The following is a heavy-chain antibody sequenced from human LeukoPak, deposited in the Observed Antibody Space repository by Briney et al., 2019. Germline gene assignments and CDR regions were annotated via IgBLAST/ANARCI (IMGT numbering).Heavy chain of an antibody. J-gene: IGHJ4*02. CDR2: IYYSGST. CDR1: GGSISSYY. V-gene: IGHV4-59*12. CDR3: AGPDSDY. Sequence: SETLSLTCTVSGGSISSYYWSWIRQPPGKGLEWIGYIYYSGSTNYNPSLKSRVTISVDTSKNQFSLKPSSVTAADTAVYYCAGPDSDYWGQGTLVTVSS.